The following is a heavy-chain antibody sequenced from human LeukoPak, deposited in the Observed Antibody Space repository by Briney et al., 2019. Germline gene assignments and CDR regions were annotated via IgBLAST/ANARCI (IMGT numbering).Heavy chain of an antibody. CDR2: INPSGGST. D-gene: IGHD1-1*01. CDR3: ARYPLFGTAGFDP. V-gene: IGHV1-46*01. Sequence: ASVKVSCKASGYTFTGYYIHWVRQAPGQGLEWMGIINPSGGSTSYAQKFQGRVTMTRDTSTSTVYMELSSLRSEDTAVYYCARYPLFGTAGFDPWGQGTLVTVSS. CDR1: GYTFTGYY. J-gene: IGHJ5*02.